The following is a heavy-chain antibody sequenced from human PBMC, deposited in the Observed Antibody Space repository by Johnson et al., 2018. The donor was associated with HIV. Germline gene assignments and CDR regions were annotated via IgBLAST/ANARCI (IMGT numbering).Heavy chain of an antibody. CDR2: INWNGGRT. Sequence: MLLVESGGGLVKPGGSLRLSCAASGFTFSDYDMSWVRQAPGKGLEWVSDINWNGGRTGYADSVKGRFTISRDNAKNSLYLQMNSLRAEDTAVYYCAKDQASGYYCDAFDIWGQGTMVTVSS. CDR3: AKDQASGYYCDAFDI. J-gene: IGHJ3*02. CDR1: GFTFSDYD. D-gene: IGHD3-22*01. V-gene: IGHV3-20*04.